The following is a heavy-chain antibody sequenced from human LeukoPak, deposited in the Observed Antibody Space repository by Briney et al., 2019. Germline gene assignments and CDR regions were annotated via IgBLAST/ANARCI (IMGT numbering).Heavy chain of an antibody. CDR2: ICGSGGST. CDR1: GFTFSSYA. V-gene: IGHV3-23*01. CDR3: AKASTFSGSPVDY. Sequence: GGSLRLSCAASGFTFSSYAMSWVRQAPGKGLEWFSAICGSGGSTYYADSVKGRFTISRDNSKNTLSLQMNSRRADDTAVYYCAKASTFSGSPVDYWGQGTLVTVSS. J-gene: IGHJ4*02. D-gene: IGHD1-26*01.